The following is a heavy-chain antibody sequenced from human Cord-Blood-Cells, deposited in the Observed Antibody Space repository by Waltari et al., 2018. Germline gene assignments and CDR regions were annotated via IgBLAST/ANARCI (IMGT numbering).Heavy chain of an antibody. Sequence: QVQLQQWGAGLLKPSETLSLTCAVYGGSFSGYYWSWIRPPPGKGLEWIGEINHSGSTNYNPSLKSRVTISVDTSKNQFSLKLSSVTAADTAVYYCARGVEGDIVVVVAAYNWFDPWGQGTLVTVSS. CDR3: ARGVEGDIVVVVAAYNWFDP. J-gene: IGHJ5*02. V-gene: IGHV4-34*01. CDR2: INHSGST. D-gene: IGHD2-15*01. CDR1: GGSFSGYY.